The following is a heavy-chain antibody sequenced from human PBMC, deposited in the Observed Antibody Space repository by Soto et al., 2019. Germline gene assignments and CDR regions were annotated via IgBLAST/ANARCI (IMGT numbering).Heavy chain of an antibody. CDR3: ARDGIAVAGSFDY. CDR1: GGSISSGNW. V-gene: IGHV4-4*02. CDR2: IYHSGST. J-gene: IGHJ4*02. D-gene: IGHD6-19*01. Sequence: SETLSLTCAVSGGSISSGNWWSWVRQPPGKGLEWIGEIYHSGSTNYNPSLKSRVTISVDKSKNQFSLKLSSVTAADTAVYYCARDGIAVAGSFDYWGQGTLVTVSS.